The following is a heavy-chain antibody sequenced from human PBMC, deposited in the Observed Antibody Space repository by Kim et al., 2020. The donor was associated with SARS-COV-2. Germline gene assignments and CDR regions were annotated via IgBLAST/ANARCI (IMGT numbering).Heavy chain of an antibody. CDR3: TTAFEY. J-gene: IGHJ4*02. Sequence: DGDNTFYADSVKGQFTISRDNAKSTVYLQMNSLGAEDTAVYYCTTAFEYWGPGALVTVSS. V-gene: IGHV3-74*01. CDR2: DGDNT.